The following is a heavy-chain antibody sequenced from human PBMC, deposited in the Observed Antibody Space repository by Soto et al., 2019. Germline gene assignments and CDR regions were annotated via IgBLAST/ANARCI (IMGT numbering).Heavy chain of an antibody. J-gene: IGHJ5*02. D-gene: IGHD6-19*01. V-gene: IGHV3-30-3*01. CDR2: ISYDGSNK. CDR1: GFTFSSYA. CDR3: ARSREQWLVRGNWFDP. Sequence: XGSLRLSCAASGFTFSSYAMHWVRQAPGKGLEWVAVISYDGSNKYYADSVKGRFTISRDNSKNTLYLQMNSLRAEDTAVYYCARSREQWLVRGNWFDPWGQGTLVTVSS.